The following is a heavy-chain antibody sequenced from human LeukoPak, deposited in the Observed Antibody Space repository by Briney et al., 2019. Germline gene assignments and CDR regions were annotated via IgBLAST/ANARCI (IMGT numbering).Heavy chain of an antibody. Sequence: GGSLRLSCVGSGFTFRSHAMSWVRQAPEKGLEFVSGIYENGGTTYYADSVKGRFSISRDNSKNTLYLQMNSLRAEDTAVYYCARGEDYGDYFDYWGQGTLVTVSS. CDR2: IYENGGTT. J-gene: IGHJ4*02. V-gene: IGHV3-23*01. D-gene: IGHD4-17*01. CDR3: ARGEDYGDYFDY. CDR1: GFTFRSHA.